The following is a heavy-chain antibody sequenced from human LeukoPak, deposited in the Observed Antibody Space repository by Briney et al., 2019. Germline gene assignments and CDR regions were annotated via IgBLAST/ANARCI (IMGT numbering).Heavy chain of an antibody. J-gene: IGHJ4*02. CDR3: ARDPYGDYGDCLDY. V-gene: IGHV3-7*01. CDR2: IKHDGSEK. D-gene: IGHD4-17*01. Sequence: PGGSLRLSCTASGFTFRSQRMSWVRQAPGKGLEWVANIKHDGSEKDYVDSVKGRFTISRDNAKNSLYLQMNSLRAEDTAVYYCARDPYGDYGDCLDYWGQGTLVTVSS. CDR1: GFTFRSQR.